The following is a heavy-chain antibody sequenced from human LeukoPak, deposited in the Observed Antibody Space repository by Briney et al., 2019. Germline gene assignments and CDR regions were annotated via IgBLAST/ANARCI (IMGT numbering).Heavy chain of an antibody. D-gene: IGHD2-2*01. CDR2: ISGNGVST. CDR3: ARVASEVLFVPAAVGPCDL. J-gene: IGHJ5*02. Sequence: GGSLRLSCAASGFRFSSYSMYWVRRTPGQGLQYVSVISGNGVSTHYAASVEGRYTVSRDNSKNTLYLQMGSLRVEDMGVYYCARVASEVLFVPAAVGPCDLGGQGTLVTVSS. CDR1: GFRFSSYS. V-gene: IGHV3-64*02.